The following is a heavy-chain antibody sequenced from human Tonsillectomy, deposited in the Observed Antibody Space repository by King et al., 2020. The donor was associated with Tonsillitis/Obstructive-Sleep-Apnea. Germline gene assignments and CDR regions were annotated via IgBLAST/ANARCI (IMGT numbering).Heavy chain of an antibody. CDR2: IWNDGSNK. CDR3: VGGYSDYRMDV. V-gene: IGHV3-33*01. CDR1: GFTFSSYG. Sequence: VQLVESGGGVVQPGRSLRLSCEASGFTFSSYGMHWVRQAPGKGLEWVAVIWNDGSNKYYADSVKGQFTISRDNSKKTLYMQMKSLRAEDTAVYYCVGGYSDYRMDVWGKGTTVTVSS. J-gene: IGHJ6*04. D-gene: IGHD6-25*01.